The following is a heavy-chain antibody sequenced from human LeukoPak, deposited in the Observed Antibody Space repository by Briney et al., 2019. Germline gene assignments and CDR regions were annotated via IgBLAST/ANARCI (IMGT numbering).Heavy chain of an antibody. V-gene: IGHV3-21*01. CDR3: ARLLGGRAFDI. Sequence: GGSLRLSCAASGFTFSSYSMNWVRQAPGKGLEWVSSISSSSSYIYYADSAKGRFTISRDNAKNSLYLQMNSLRAEDTAVYYCARLLGGRAFDIWGQGTMVTVSS. CDR1: GFTFSSYS. D-gene: IGHD1-26*01. CDR2: ISSSSSYI. J-gene: IGHJ3*02.